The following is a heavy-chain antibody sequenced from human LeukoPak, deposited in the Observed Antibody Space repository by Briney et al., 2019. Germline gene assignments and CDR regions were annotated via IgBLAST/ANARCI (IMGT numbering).Heavy chain of an antibody. Sequence: GGSLRLSCAASGFTFDDYGMSWVRQAPGKGLEWVSGINWNGGSTVYAESVKGGFTISRDNAKNSLYLQMNSLRAEDTALYYCARDVHTDVDTGGYWGQGTLVTVSS. V-gene: IGHV3-20*04. CDR1: GFTFDDYG. J-gene: IGHJ4*02. CDR3: ARDVHTDVDTGGY. CDR2: INWNGGST. D-gene: IGHD5-18*01.